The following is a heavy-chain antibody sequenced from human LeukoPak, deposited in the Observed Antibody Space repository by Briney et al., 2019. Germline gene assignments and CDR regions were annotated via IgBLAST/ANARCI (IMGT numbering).Heavy chain of an antibody. D-gene: IGHD4-17*01. Sequence: EASVNDSCKASGYTFTGYYMHWVRQAPGQGLEGMGWINPNSGGTNYAQKFQGRVTMTRDTSISTAYMELSRLRSDDTAVYYCARDREYGDREHYYYYMDVWGKGTTVTISS. V-gene: IGHV1-2*02. CDR2: INPNSGGT. CDR3: ARDREYGDREHYYYYMDV. CDR1: GYTFTGYY. J-gene: IGHJ6*03.